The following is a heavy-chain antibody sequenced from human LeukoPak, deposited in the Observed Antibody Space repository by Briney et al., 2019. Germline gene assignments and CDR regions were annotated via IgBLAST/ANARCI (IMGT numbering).Heavy chain of an antibody. CDR2: ITPIFGTA. Sequence: PVASVKVSCKASGGTFSSYAISWVRQAPGQGLEWMGGITPIFGTANYAQKFQGRVTITTDESTSTAYMELSSLRSEDTAVYYCARGYYYDSSGYFLGTFDYWGQGTLVTVSS. V-gene: IGHV1-69*05. D-gene: IGHD3-22*01. J-gene: IGHJ4*02. CDR1: GGTFSSYA. CDR3: ARGYYYDSSGYFLGTFDY.